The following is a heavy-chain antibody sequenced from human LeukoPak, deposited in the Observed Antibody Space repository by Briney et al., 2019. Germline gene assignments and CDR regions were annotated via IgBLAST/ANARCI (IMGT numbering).Heavy chain of an antibody. CDR3: ARVPGAAAGDYFDY. CDR2: MNPNSGNT. D-gene: IGHD6-13*01. J-gene: IGHJ4*02. Sequence: ASVKVSCKASGYTFTSYDINWVRQATGQGLEWMGWMNPNSGNTGYAQKFQGRVTMTRNTSISTAYMELSSLRSEDTAVYYCARVPGAAAGDYFDYWGQGTLVTVSS. V-gene: IGHV1-8*01. CDR1: GYTFTSYD.